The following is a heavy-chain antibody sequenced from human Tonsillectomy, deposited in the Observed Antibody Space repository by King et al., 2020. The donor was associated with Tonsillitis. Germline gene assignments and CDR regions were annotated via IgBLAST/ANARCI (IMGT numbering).Heavy chain of an antibody. J-gene: IGHJ6*02. Sequence: VQLVESGAEVKKPGASVKVSCKASGYTFTSYGISWVRQAPGQGLEWMGWISAYNGNTNYAQKLQGRVTMTTDTSTSTAYMELRSLRSDDTAVYYCARDEIMYDSSGYYSLGMDVWGQGTTVTVSS. D-gene: IGHD3-22*01. V-gene: IGHV1-18*04. CDR1: GYTFTSYG. CDR2: ISAYNGNT. CDR3: ARDEIMYDSSGYYSLGMDV.